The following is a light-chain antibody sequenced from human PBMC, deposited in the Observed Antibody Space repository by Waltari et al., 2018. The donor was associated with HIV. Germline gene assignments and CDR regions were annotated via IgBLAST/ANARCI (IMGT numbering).Light chain of an antibody. CDR2: VAS. CDR1: QGITTD. V-gene: IGKV1-9*01. CDR3: QQLYSYPWT. Sequence: DIQLTQSPSFLSASVGDRVSIACRASQGITTDVAWYQQKPGKGPKLLIYVASTLHSGVPSRFSGSGSGTEFTLTINTLQAEDFATYYCQQLYSYPWTFGQGTKVEIK. J-gene: IGKJ1*01.